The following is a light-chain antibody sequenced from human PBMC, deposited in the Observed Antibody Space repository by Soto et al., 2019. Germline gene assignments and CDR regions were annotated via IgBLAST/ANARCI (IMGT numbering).Light chain of an antibody. J-gene: IGKJ1*01. CDR1: QSVSSN. CDR3: QQYNNWPPWT. CDR2: GAS. V-gene: IGKV3-15*01. Sequence: EIVMTQSPATLSVSPGERATLSCRASQSVSSNLAWYQQKPGQAPRLLIYGASTRATGIPARFSGSGSGTEFTLTISSLQSEDLAGYYCQQYNNWPPWTCGQGTKVEIK.